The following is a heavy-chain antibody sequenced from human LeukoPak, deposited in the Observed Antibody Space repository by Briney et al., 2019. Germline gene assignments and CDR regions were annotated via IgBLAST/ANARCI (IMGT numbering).Heavy chain of an antibody. CDR3: AKDLHGDYVRWGDY. Sequence: PGGSLRLSCAASGFTFRSYAMTWVRQAPGEGLEWVSSISATGDSTYSADSVKGRFTVSRDNSKNMVCLQMNRLRAEDTAVYYCAKDLHGDYVRWGDYWGQGTLVTVSS. D-gene: IGHD4-17*01. CDR1: GFTFRSYA. V-gene: IGHV3-23*01. CDR2: ISATGDST. J-gene: IGHJ4*02.